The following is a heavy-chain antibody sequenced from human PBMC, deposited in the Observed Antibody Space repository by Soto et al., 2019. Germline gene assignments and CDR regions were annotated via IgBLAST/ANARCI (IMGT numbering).Heavy chain of an antibody. CDR3: TRWDGFADL. V-gene: IGHV3-23*01. CDR1: GFTFSHYS. CDR2: MSIGGEKT. J-gene: IGHJ4*02. D-gene: IGHD1-26*01. Sequence: EVQLLESGGGLVQPGGSLRLSCAASGFTFSHYSMAWVRQTPEKGLEWVSGMSIGGEKTFYADFVKGRFTVSRDSPKNTVYLQMNTLRAEDTAIYYCTRWDGFADLWGQGTLVTVSS.